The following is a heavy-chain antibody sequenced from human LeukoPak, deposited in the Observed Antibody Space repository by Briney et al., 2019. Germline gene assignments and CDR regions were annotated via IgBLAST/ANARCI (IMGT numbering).Heavy chain of an antibody. V-gene: IGHV3-21*01. CDR2: ISSSSSYI. J-gene: IGHJ5*02. CDR1: GFTFSNYS. Sequence: PGGSLRLSCAASGFTFSNYSMNWVRQAPGKGLEWVSSISSSSSYIYYADSVKGRFTISRDNAKNSLYLQMNSLRAEDTAVYYCARAPETYYDFWSGYYTGIWFDPWGQGTLVTVSS. D-gene: IGHD3-3*01. CDR3: ARAPETYYDFWSGYYTGIWFDP.